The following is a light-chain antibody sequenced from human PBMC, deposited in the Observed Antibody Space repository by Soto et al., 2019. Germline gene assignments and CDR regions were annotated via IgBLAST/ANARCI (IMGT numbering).Light chain of an antibody. V-gene: IGKV3-20*01. CDR3: HQYGSSPAT. J-gene: IGKJ1*01. CDR2: GAS. Sequence: ENVLTQSPGTLSLSAGERAALSCRASQSVSRNFLAWYQQKPGQAPRLLIYGASNRATGTPDRFSGSGSETDFTLTISRLEPEYFAVYYCHQYGSSPATFGKGTKVDIK. CDR1: QSVSRNF.